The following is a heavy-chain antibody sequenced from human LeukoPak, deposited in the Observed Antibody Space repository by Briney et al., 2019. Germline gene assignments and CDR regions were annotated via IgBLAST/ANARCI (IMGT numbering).Heavy chain of an antibody. CDR1: GITLSNYG. J-gene: IGHJ4*02. CDR2: TSDTGVRT. D-gene: IGHD3-22*01. CDR3: AKRGVVIRVILVGFHKEAYYFDS. V-gene: IGHV3-23*01. Sequence: GGSLRLSYAVSGITLSNYGMTWVRQAPGKGLEWVAGTSDTGVRTNYADSVKGRFTISRDNPKNTLYLQMNSLRAEDTAVYFCAKRGVVIRVILVGFHKEAYYFDSWGQGALVTVSS.